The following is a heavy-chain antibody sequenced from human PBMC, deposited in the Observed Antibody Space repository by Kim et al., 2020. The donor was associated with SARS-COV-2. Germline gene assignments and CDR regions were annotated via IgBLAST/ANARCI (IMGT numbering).Heavy chain of an antibody. D-gene: IGHD5-12*01. J-gene: IGHJ4*02. CDR2: GGT. Sequence: GGTNYAQRFQGRVTVTSDTSISTAYMELSSLRYDDTAVYYCARANSGYHAWGQGTLVTVSS. V-gene: IGHV1-2*02. CDR3: ARANSGYHA.